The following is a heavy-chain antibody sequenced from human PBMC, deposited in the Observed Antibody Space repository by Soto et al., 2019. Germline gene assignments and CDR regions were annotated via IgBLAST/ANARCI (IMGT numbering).Heavy chain of an antibody. CDR1: GYTFSDYY. V-gene: IGHV1-2*02. CDR3: AREPATAKPEGVDF. J-gene: IGHJ4*02. Sequence: GASVKVSCKASGYTFSDYYIHWVRQAPGQGLEWMGWINPNSGGTKYAPKFQGGVTMTRDTSITTAYMEFSRLRSGDTAVYYCAREPATAKPEGVDFWGQGTLVTVSS. D-gene: IGHD1-1*01. CDR2: INPNSGGT.